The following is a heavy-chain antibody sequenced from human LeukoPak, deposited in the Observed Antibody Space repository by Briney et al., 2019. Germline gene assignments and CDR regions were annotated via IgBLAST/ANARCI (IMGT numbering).Heavy chain of an antibody. CDR3: AKVIREVDMSHDY. CDR2: IHYSGIST. D-gene: IGHD5-24*01. V-gene: IGHV3-23*01. CDR1: GFTFSNYA. J-gene: IGHJ4*02. Sequence: GGSLRLSCATSGFTFSNYAMSWVRQAPGKGLEWVSSIHYSGISTYYADSVKGRFTISRDNSKNTLSLQMNSLRVEDTAVYYCAKVIREVDMSHDYWGQGALVSVSS.